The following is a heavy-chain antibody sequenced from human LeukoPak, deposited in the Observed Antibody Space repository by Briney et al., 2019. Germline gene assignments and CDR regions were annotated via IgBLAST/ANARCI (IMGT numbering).Heavy chain of an antibody. Sequence: GASVKVSCKASGYTFTSYYMHWVRQAPGQGLEWMGLINPTGGSTGYAQKFQGRVTMTRDMSTSTDYMELSSLRSEDTAIYYCARDNSVGDNAWWFDPRGQGTLGTVSA. J-gene: IGHJ5*02. CDR3: ARDNSVGDNAWWFDP. V-gene: IGHV1-46*01. CDR2: INPTGGST. CDR1: GYTFTSYY. D-gene: IGHD1-26*01.